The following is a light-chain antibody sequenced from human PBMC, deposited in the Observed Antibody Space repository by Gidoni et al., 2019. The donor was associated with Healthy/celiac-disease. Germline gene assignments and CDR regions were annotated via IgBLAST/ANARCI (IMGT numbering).Light chain of an antibody. Sequence: QSVLTQPPSVSGAPGQRVTISCTGSSSNIGAGYDLHWYQQLPVTAPKLLISGNSNRPSGVPDRFSGSKSGTSASLAITGLHAEDEADYYCQSYDSSLSVVFGGGTKLTVL. J-gene: IGLJ2*01. CDR1: SSNIGAGYD. V-gene: IGLV1-40*01. CDR2: GNS. CDR3: QSYDSSLSVV.